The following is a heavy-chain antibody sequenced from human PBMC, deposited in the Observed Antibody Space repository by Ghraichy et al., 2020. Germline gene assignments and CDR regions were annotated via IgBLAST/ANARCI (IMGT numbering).Heavy chain of an antibody. CDR3: ARDEGGQQRLHHYYYYGMDV. CDR2: ISSSSSYI. J-gene: IGHJ6*02. V-gene: IGHV3-21*01. D-gene: IGHD6-13*01. Sequence: ASVKGLEWVSSISSSSSYIYYADSVKGRFTISRDNAKNSLYLQMNSLRAEDTAVYYCARDEGGQQRLHHYYYYGMDVWGQGTTVTVSS.